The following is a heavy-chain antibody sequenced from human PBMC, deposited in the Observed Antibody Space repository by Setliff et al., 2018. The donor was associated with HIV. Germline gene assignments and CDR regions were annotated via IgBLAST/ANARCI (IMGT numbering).Heavy chain of an antibody. CDR3: ARARRVIGAVAEDLWLDP. J-gene: IGHJ5*02. CDR2: ISGSGGRT. Sequence: GWSLRLSCAASGITFSSFAMSWVRQAPGKGLEWVSAISGSGGRTYYADSVKGRFTISRDNSNNSLFLQMNSLTAEDTAIYYCARARRVIGAVAEDLWLDPWGQGTLVTVSS. V-gene: IGHV3-23*01. CDR1: GITFSSFA. D-gene: IGHD6-19*01.